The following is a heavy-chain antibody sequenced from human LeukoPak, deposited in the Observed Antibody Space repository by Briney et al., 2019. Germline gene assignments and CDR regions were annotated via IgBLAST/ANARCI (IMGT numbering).Heavy chain of an antibody. Sequence: PGGSLRLSCAASGFTFSSDWMNWVRQGPRTGREWVAIINQDGSVKGSVDSVKGRFIISRDNAKNSLYLQMNSLRAEDTAVYYCARDPGWGAFDHWGQGTLVTVSS. V-gene: IGHV3-7*01. J-gene: IGHJ4*02. CDR1: GFTFSSDW. CDR3: ARDPGWGAFDH. CDR2: INQDGSVK. D-gene: IGHD3-16*01.